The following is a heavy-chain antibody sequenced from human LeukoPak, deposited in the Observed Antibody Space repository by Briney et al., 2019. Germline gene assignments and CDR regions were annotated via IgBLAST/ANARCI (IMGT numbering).Heavy chain of an antibody. J-gene: IGHJ4*02. CDR1: RFTFSSYA. CDR2: ISGSGGST. Sequence: PGGSLRLSCAAARFTFSSYAMSWVRQAPGKGLEWVSGISGSGGSTNYADSVKGRFTISRDNSKNTLYLQMNSLRAEDTAVYYCAKANPTLWFGESAGDYWGQGTLVTVSS. CDR3: AKANPTLWFGESAGDY. D-gene: IGHD3-10*01. V-gene: IGHV3-23*01.